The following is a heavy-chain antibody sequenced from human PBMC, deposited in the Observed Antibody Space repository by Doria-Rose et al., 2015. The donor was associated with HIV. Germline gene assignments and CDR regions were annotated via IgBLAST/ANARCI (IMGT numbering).Heavy chain of an antibody. Sequence: QVTLKETGPTRVKPTQTLTLTCTFSGFSLSTSGVAVGWIRQHQGKALEWLAVIYWIGDQRYSPSLETRLTITEGTSKNQVVLRMTNMDPADTATYYCAHGGDVFDIWGQGTMVTVSS. D-gene: IGHD3-16*01. CDR2: IYWIGDQ. J-gene: IGHJ3*02. CDR3: AHGGDVFDI. CDR1: GFSLSTSGVA. V-gene: IGHV2-5*01.